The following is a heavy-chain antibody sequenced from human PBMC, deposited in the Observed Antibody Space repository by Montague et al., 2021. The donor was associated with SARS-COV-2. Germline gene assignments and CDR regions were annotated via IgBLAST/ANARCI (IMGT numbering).Heavy chain of an antibody. CDR2: IDPSDSYT. D-gene: IGHD3-9*01. CDR3: ARHGGDILTGYYKFWWFDP. CDR1: GYSFTSYW. V-gene: IGHV5-10-1*01. J-gene: IGHJ5*02. Sequence: QSGAEVKKPGESLRISCKGSGYSFTSYWISWVRQMPGKGLEWVGRIDPSDSYTNYSPSFQGHVTISADKSISTAYLQWSSLKASDTAMYYCARHGGDILTGYYKFWWFDPWGQGTLVTVSS.